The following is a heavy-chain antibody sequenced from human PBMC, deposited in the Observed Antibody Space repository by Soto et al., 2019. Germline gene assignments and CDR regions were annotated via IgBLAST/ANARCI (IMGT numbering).Heavy chain of an antibody. D-gene: IGHD3-22*01. J-gene: IGHJ4*02. Sequence: SETLSLTCTVSGGSISSGGYYWSWIRQHPGKGLEWIGYIYYSGSTNYNPSLKSRVTISVDTSKNQFSLKLTSVTAADTAVYFCTRGGFYYYDSSGYYDYWGQGALVTVSS. CDR2: IYYSGST. CDR1: GGSISSGGYY. CDR3: TRGGFYYYDSSGYYDY. V-gene: IGHV4-61*08.